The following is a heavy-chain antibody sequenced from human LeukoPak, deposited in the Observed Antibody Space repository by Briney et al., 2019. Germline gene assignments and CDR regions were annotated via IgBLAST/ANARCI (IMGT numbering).Heavy chain of an antibody. J-gene: IGHJ4*02. CDR3: AIRSPLYGGNSFDY. CDR2: IYYSGST. V-gene: IGHV4-59*01. CDR1: GGSISSYY. Sequence: SETLSLTCTVSGGSISSYYWSWIRQPPGKGLEWIGYIYYSGSTNYNPSPKSRVTISVDTSKNQFSLKLSSVTAADTAVYYCAIRSPLYGGNSFDYWGQGTLVTVSS. D-gene: IGHD2-21*02.